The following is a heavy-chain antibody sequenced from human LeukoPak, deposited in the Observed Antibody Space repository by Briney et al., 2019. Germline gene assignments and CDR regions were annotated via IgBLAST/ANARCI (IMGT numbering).Heavy chain of an antibody. Sequence: SVKVSCKASGGTFSSYAISWVRQAPGQGLEWMGGIIPIFGTANYAQKFQGRVTITADESTSTAYMELSSLRSEDTAVYYCARDRREQWLVFYFDYWGQGTLVTVSS. CDR3: ARDRREQWLVFYFDY. J-gene: IGHJ4*02. CDR2: IIPIFGTA. CDR1: GGTFSSYA. V-gene: IGHV1-69*13. D-gene: IGHD6-19*01.